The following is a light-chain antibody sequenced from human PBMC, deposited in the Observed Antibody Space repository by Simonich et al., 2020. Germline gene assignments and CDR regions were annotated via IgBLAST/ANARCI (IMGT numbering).Light chain of an antibody. CDR3: CSYAGSSTVV. Sequence: QSALTQPASVSGSPGQSITISCTGTSSDFGIYNLVSWYQQHPGKAPKLMIYEASKRPSGVSNRFSGSKSGNTASLTISGLQAEDEADYYCCSYAGSSTVVFGGGTKLTVL. CDR2: EAS. CDR1: SSDFGIYNL. J-gene: IGLJ2*01. V-gene: IGLV2-23*01.